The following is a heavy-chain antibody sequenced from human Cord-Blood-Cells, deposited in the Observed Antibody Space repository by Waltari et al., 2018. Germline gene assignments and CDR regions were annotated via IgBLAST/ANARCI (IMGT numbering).Heavy chain of an antibody. Sequence: VHLQQRGAGLLRPSETVSLTCAVVGGSFSGYYWSWIRQPPGKGLEWIGEINHSGSTNYNPSLKSRVTISVDTSKYRFSRKLSSVTAADTAVYYCARRDYDILTGYDYWGQGTLVTVSS. CDR3: ARRDYDILTGYDY. V-gene: IGHV4-34*01. D-gene: IGHD3-9*01. CDR2: INHSGST. CDR1: GGSFSGYY. J-gene: IGHJ4*02.